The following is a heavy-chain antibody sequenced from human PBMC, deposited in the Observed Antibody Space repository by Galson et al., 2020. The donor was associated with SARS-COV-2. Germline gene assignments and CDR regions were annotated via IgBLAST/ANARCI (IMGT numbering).Heavy chain of an antibody. V-gene: IGHV2-70*04. J-gene: IGHJ4*02. CDR1: GFSLSTIGMR. CDR3: ASGMGPFDS. CDR2: VDWDDDK. D-gene: IGHD3-16*01. Sequence: SGPTLVKPTQTLTLTCTFSGFSLSTIGMRVSWIRQPPGKALEWLARVDWDDDKFYSTSLKTRLTISEDTSKTQGVLTMTNVDPVDTASYYWASGMGPFDSWGQGTVVTVSS.